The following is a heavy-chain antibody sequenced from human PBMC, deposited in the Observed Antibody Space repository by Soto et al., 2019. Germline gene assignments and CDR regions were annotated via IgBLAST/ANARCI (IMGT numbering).Heavy chain of an antibody. CDR1: GFTFSSYA. D-gene: IGHD3-16*02. CDR3: ARVPPRRRLGELSPYYFDY. V-gene: IGHV3-30-3*01. CDR2: ISYDGSNK. J-gene: IGHJ4*02. Sequence: GGSLRLSCAASGFTFSSYAMHWVRQAPGKGLEWVAVISYDGSNKYYADSVKGRFTISRDNSKNTLYLQMNSLRAEDTAVYYCARVPPRRRLGELSPYYFDYWGQGTLVTVSS.